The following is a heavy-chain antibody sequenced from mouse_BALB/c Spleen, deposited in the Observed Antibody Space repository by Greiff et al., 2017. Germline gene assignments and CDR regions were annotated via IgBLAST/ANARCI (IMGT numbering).Heavy chain of an antibody. CDR3: ARYDGNYGAMDY. J-gene: IGHJ4*01. V-gene: IGHV1-9*01. CDR1: GYTFSSYW. CDR2: ILPGSGST. Sequence: QVQLKQSGAELMKPGASVKISCKATGYTFSSYWIEWVKQRPGHGLEWIGEILPGSGSTNYNEKFKGKATFTADTSSNTAYMQLSSLTSEDSAVYYCARYDGNYGAMDYWGQGTSVTVSS. D-gene: IGHD2-3*01.